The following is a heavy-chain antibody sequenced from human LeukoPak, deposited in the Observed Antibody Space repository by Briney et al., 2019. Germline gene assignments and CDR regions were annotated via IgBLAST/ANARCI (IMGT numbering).Heavy chain of an antibody. CDR3: ARMDYDYVWGSYRRYFDY. CDR2: INHSGST. V-gene: IGHV4-34*01. J-gene: IGHJ4*02. Sequence: SETLSLTCTVSGGSFSGYYWSWIRQPPGKGLEWIGEINHSGSTNYNPSLKSRVTISVDTSKNQFSLKLSSVTAADTAVYYCARMDYDYVWGSYRRYFDYWGQGTLVTVSS. CDR1: GGSFSGYY. D-gene: IGHD3-16*02.